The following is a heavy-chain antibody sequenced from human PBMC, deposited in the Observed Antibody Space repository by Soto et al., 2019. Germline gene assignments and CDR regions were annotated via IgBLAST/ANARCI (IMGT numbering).Heavy chain of an antibody. CDR3: ARERPDGARLDP. Sequence: PSETLSLPSILSGGSISTGDSDLRCIRRPPGKGLSWISYIYHSGSTYYNPSLKSRVTISVDTSKNQFSLKLSSVTAADTAVYYCARERPDGARLDPWGQGTLVTVSS. CDR1: GGSISTGDSD. CDR2: IYHSGST. J-gene: IGHJ5*02. D-gene: IGHD6-6*01. V-gene: IGHV4-30-4*02.